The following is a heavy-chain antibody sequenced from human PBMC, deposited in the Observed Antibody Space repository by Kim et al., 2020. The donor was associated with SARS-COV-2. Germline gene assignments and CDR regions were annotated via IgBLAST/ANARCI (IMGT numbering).Heavy chain of an antibody. V-gene: IGHV3-48*02. CDR1: GITFSTSS. D-gene: IGHD3-16*01. CDR2: IGTSSTTI. Sequence: GGSLRLSCAVSGITFSTSSFNWVRQTPGKGLQWLSYIGTSSTTISYADSVKGRFTVSRDNANNSLYLQMNSLRDEDTAVYYCARVGDYAPKDWGQGTLVTVSS. J-gene: IGHJ4*02. CDR3: ARVGDYAPKD.